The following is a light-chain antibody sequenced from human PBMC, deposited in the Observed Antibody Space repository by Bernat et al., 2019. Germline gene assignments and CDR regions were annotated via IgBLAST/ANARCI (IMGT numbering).Light chain of an antibody. Sequence: QAGLTQPPSVSKGLRQTATLTCTGNSNNVGNQGAAWLQQHQGHPPKLLSYRNNNRPSGISERFSASRSGNTASLTITGLQPEDEADYYCSAWDSSLSVRVLGGGTKLTVL. V-gene: IGLV10-54*04. CDR1: SNNVGNQG. CDR2: RNN. J-gene: IGLJ2*01. CDR3: SAWDSSLSVRV.